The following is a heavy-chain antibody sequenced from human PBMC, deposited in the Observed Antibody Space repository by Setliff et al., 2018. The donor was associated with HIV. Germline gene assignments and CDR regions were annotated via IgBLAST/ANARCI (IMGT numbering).Heavy chain of an antibody. J-gene: IGHJ5*02. CDR3: ARCRLNGGFNL. Sequence: SETLSLTCAVYGGSFSGHYWSWIRQPPGKGLEWIGEINHSEDTNYNPFLKSRVTISLDMSKNQFSLKLSSVTAADTAVYYCARCRLNGGFNLWGQGTLVTVSS. V-gene: IGHV4-34*01. D-gene: IGHD7-27*01. CDR1: GGSFSGHY. CDR2: INHSEDT.